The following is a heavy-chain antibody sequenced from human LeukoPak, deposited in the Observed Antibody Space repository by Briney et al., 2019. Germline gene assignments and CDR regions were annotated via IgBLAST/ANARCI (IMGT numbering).Heavy chain of an antibody. V-gene: IGHV1-18*01. CDR3: AREPSPGIAVAGTNY. J-gene: IGHJ4*02. CDR1: VYTLTSYG. Sequence: GASVTVSCKASVYTLTSYGISWVRQAPGQGLEWMGWISAYNGNTNYVQKLQGRVTMTTDTSTSTAYMELRSLRSDDTAVYYCAREPSPGIAVAGTNYWGQGTLVTVSS. CDR2: ISAYNGNT. D-gene: IGHD6-19*01.